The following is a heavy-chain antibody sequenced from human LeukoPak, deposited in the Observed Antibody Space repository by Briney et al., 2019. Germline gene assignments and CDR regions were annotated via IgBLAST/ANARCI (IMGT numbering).Heavy chain of an antibody. J-gene: IGHJ4*02. CDR2: TIPIFGTA. D-gene: IGHD3-3*01. V-gene: IGHV1-69*13. CDR3: ASPGSGYVWNFDY. Sequence: SVKVSCKASGGTFSSYAISWVRQAPGQGLEWMGGTIPIFGTANYAQKFQGRVTITADESTSTAYMELSSLRSEDTAVYYCASPGSGYVWNFDYWGQGTQVTVSS. CDR1: GGTFSSYA.